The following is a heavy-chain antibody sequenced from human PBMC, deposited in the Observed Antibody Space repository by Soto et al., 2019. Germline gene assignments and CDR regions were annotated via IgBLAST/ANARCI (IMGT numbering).Heavy chain of an antibody. V-gene: IGHV4-31*03. D-gene: IGHD3-10*01. J-gene: IGHJ6*02. Sequence: SETLSLTCTVSGGSISSGGYYWGWIRQHPGKGLEWIGYIYYSGSTYYNPSLKSRVTISVDTSKNQFSLKLSSVTAADTAVYYCARVEAVRGVANYYSGMDVCGQGTTVTVYS. CDR2: IYYSGST. CDR1: GGSISSGGYY. CDR3: ARVEAVRGVANYYSGMDV.